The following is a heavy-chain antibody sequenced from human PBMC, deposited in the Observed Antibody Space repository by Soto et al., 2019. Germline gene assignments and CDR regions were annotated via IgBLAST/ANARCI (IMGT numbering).Heavy chain of an antibody. CDR3: ARAHLYSSGLYSGYGFDY. D-gene: IGHD6-19*01. Sequence: GGSLRLSCAASGFTFSSYGMHWVRQAPGKGLEWVAVIWYDGSNKYYADSVKGRFTISRDNSKNTLYLQMNSLRAEDTAVYYCARAHLYSSGLYSGYGFDYWGQGTLVTVSS. V-gene: IGHV3-33*01. CDR1: GFTFSSYG. CDR2: IWYDGSNK. J-gene: IGHJ4*02.